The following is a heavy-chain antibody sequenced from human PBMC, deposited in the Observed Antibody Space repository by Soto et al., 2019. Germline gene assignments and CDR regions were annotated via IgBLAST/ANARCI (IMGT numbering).Heavy chain of an antibody. CDR1: GGSISSSSYY. J-gene: IGHJ2*01. CDR2: IYYSGST. Sequence: QLLESGPGLVKPSETLSLTCTVSGGSISSSSYYWGWIRQPPGKGLEWIGSIYYSGSTYYNPSLKSRVTISVDTSKNQFSLKLSSVTAADTAVYYCARPRKPHWYFDLWGRGTLVTVSS. CDR3: ARPRKPHWYFDL. V-gene: IGHV4-39*01.